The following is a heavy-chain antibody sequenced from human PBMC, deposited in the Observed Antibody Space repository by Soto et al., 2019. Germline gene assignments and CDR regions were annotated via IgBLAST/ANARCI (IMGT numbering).Heavy chain of an antibody. CDR1: GYTFTGYG. J-gene: IGHJ5*02. CDR2: ISAYNGNT. Sequence: ASVTVSCKASGYTFTGYGISWVRQAPGQGLEWMGWISAYNGNTNYAQKLQGRVTMTTDTSTSTAYMELRSLRSDDTAVYYCARDRGSTLPFDPWGQGTLVTVSS. V-gene: IGHV1-18*01. D-gene: IGHD3-10*01. CDR3: ARDRGSTLPFDP.